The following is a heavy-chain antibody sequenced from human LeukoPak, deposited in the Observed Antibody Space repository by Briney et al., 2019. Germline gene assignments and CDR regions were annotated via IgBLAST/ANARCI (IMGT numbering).Heavy chain of an antibody. CDR3: AKDSGSEYFDY. CDR2: ISSDSSSI. V-gene: IGHV3-48*02. CDR1: GFGFSFYS. Sequence: GGSLRLSCVASGFGFSFYSMNWVRQAPGKGLEWLSYISSDSSSIYDADSVKGRFAISRDNGKNSLYLQMNHLRDDDTAVYYCAKDSGSEYFDYWGQGTLVTVSS. J-gene: IGHJ4*02. D-gene: IGHD1-26*01.